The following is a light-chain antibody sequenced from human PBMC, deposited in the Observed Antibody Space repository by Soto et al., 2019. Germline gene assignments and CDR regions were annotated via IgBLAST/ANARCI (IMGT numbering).Light chain of an antibody. CDR1: QRVSNNY. V-gene: IGKV3-20*01. J-gene: IGKJ5*01. Sequence: EIVLTQSPGTLSLSPGERATLSCRASQRVSNNYLAWYQQKPGQAPRRLIYGASTRATGIPDRFSGSGSGTDFSLTTGRLVPEDLAVYYCQQYGSSPTFGEGTRLEIK. CDR2: GAS. CDR3: QQYGSSPT.